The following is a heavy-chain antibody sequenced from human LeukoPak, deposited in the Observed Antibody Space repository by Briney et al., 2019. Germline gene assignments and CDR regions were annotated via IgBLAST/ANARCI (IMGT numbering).Heavy chain of an antibody. J-gene: IGHJ4*02. Sequence: GGSLRLSCAASGFTVSSNYMSWVRQAPGKGLEWVSVIYSGGSTYYADSVKGRFTISRDNSKNTLYLQMNSLRAEDTAVYYCAKTGTPWYYFDYWGQGTLVTVSS. CDR2: IYSGGST. CDR3: AKTGTPWYYFDY. V-gene: IGHV3-66*01. CDR1: GFTVSSNY. D-gene: IGHD1-1*01.